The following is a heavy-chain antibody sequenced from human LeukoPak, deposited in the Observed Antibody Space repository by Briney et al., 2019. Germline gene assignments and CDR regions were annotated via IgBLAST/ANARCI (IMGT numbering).Heavy chain of an antibody. CDR3: ARDRNFPHPIPRPAFDI. CDR2: ISAYNGNT. V-gene: IGHV1-18*01. J-gene: IGHJ3*02. CDR1: GYTFTSHG. D-gene: IGHD2/OR15-2a*01. Sequence: GASVKVSCKASGYTFTSHGISWVRQAPGQGLEWMGWISAYNGNTNYAQKLQGRVTMTTDTSTSTAYMELRSLRSDDTAVYYCARDRNFPHPIPRPAFDIWGQGTMVTVSS.